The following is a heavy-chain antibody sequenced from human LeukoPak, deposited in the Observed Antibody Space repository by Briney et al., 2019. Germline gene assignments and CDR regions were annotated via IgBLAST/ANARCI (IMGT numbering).Heavy chain of an antibody. D-gene: IGHD5-12*01. CDR3: ARGVNSGYEYYFDY. CDR1: GDSISSGGYF. J-gene: IGHJ4*02. V-gene: IGHV4-30-2*01. CDR2: IYHGGST. Sequence: SETLSLTCAVSGDSISSGGYFWSWIRQPPGKGLEWIGYIYHGGSTYYNPSLKSRVTISVDRSRNQLSLKLNSVTAADTAVYYCARGVNSGYEYYFDYWGQGTLVTVSS.